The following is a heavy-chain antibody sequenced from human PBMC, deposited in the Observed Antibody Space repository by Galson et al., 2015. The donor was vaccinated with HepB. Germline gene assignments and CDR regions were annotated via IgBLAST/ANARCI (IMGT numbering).Heavy chain of an antibody. CDR3: ARGWNDAPTRMDVFDI. V-gene: IGHV3-21*01. D-gene: IGHD1-1*01. Sequence: SLRLSCAASGFTFSTYSMNWVRQAPGKGPEWVSSIRSSSSNIYYADSVKGRFTIPRDNAKNSLYLQMNSLRAGDTAVYYCARGWNDAPTRMDVFDIWGQGTVVTVSS. CDR2: IRSSSSNI. CDR1: GFTFSTYS. J-gene: IGHJ3*02.